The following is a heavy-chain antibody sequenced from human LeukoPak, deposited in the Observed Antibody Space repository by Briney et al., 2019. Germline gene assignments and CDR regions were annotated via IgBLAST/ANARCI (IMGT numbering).Heavy chain of an antibody. CDR1: GGSISSYY. D-gene: IGHD3-22*01. CDR3: ARPSGYYDSSGYYYPAAFDI. Sequence: SETLSLACTVSGGSISSYYWSWIRQPPGKGLEWIGYIYYSGSTNYNPSLKSRVTISVDTSKNQFSLKLSSVTAADTAVYYCARPSGYYDSSGYYYPAAFDIWGQGTMVTVSS. CDR2: IYYSGST. V-gene: IGHV4-59*01. J-gene: IGHJ3*02.